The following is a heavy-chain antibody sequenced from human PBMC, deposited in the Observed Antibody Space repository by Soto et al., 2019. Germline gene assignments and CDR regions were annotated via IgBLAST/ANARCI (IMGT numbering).Heavy chain of an antibody. D-gene: IGHD5-12*01. CDR2: IYYSGSS. Sequence: QVQLQASGPGLVKPSQTLSLTCTVSGGSISNAQYYWRWVRQPPGKGLEWIGYIYYSGSSFFNPSLKSRVTTSKDTSKNQFSLRLTSVTAADTAVYYCARAIVVTVGGMDVWGRGTTVTVSS. CDR1: GGSISNAQYY. J-gene: IGHJ6*02. CDR3: ARAIVVTVGGMDV. V-gene: IGHV4-30-4*01.